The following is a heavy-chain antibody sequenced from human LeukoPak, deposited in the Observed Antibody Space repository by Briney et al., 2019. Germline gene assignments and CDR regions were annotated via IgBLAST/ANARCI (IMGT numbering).Heavy chain of an antibody. CDR3: AKVSPGIVVVPAALPFDY. CDR2: ISGSGGST. Sequence: GGSLRLSCAASGFTFSSYAMSWVRQAPGKGLEWVSAISGSGGSTYYADSVKGRFTISRDNSKNTLYLQMNSLRAEDTAVYYCAKVSPGIVVVPAALPFDYWGQGTLVTVSS. D-gene: IGHD2-2*01. V-gene: IGHV3-23*01. J-gene: IGHJ4*02. CDR1: GFTFSSYA.